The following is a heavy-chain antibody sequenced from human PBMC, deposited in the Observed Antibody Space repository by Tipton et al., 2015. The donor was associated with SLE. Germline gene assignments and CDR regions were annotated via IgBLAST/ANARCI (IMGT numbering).Heavy chain of an antibody. CDR2: IYYSGST. D-gene: IGHD3-10*01. V-gene: IGHV4-39*07. CDR1: GGSISSSSYY. J-gene: IGHJ6*04. CDR3: ARDDTMVRGVLDV. Sequence: LRLSCTVSGGSISSSSYYWGWIRQPPGKGLEWIGSIYYSGSTYYNPSLKSRVTISVDTSKNQFSLKLSSVTAADTAVYYCARDDTMVRGVLDVWGKGTTVTVSS.